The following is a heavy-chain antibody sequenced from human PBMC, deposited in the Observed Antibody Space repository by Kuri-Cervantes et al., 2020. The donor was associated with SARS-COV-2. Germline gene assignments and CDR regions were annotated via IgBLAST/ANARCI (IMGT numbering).Heavy chain of an antibody. CDR3: ARRYYYDSSGYGSNYNWFDP. Sequence: SETLSLTCTVSGGSISSSSYYWGWIRQPPGKGLEWIGSIYYSGSTYYNPSLKSRVTISVDTSKNQFSLKLSSVTAADTAVYYCARRYYYDSSGYGSNYNWFDPWGQGTLVTVSS. D-gene: IGHD3-22*01. CDR2: IYYSGST. CDR1: GGSISSSSYY. V-gene: IGHV4-39*01. J-gene: IGHJ5*02.